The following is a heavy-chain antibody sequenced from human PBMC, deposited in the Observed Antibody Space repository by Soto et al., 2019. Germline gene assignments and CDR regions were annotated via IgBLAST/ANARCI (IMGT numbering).Heavy chain of an antibody. CDR3: AGLACPEISAAAGPHHVDY. V-gene: IGHV1-18*01. J-gene: IGHJ4*02. D-gene: IGHD6-13*01. CDR1: GYTFTSYG. Sequence: QVQLVQSGAEVKKPGASVKVSCKASGYTFTSYGISWVRQAPGQGLEWMGWISAYNGNTNYAQKLQGRVTMTTDTSTSTAYMELRSRRSDDTAVYYCAGLACPEISAAAGPHHVDYWGQGTLVTVSS. CDR2: ISAYNGNT.